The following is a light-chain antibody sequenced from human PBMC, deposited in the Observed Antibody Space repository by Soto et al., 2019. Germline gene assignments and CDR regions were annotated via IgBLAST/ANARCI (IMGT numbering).Light chain of an antibody. CDR3: QQRSNSPLT. V-gene: IGKV3-11*01. Sequence: EIVLTQSPATLSSSPGERATLSCRASQSVSSYFAWYQQKPGQAPRLLIYDASNRATGIPARFSGSGSGTDFTLTISSLEPEDFAVYYCQQRSNSPLTFGQGTKV. CDR2: DAS. CDR1: QSVSSY. J-gene: IGKJ1*01.